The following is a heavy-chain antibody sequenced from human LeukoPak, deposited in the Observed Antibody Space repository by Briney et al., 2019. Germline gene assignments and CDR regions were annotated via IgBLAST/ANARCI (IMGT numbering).Heavy chain of an antibody. Sequence: GEALQISCKGSGYGFTSYWIGWVRPMTVKGREWMGIIYPGDSDTRYSPSFQRQVTISADKSISTAYLQWSSLKASDTAMYYCARRQASCTNGVCYTLYDMDVWGQGTTVTVSS. CDR2: IYPGDSDT. V-gene: IGHV5-51*01. J-gene: IGHJ6*02. CDR3: ARRQASCTNGVCYTLYDMDV. D-gene: IGHD2-8*01. CDR1: GYGFTSYW.